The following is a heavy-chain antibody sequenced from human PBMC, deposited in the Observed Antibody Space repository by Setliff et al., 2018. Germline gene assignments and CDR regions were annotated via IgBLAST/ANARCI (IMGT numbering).Heavy chain of an antibody. CDR1: GGSINSGGYY. Sequence: PSETLSLTCTVSGGSINSGGYYWSWIRQHPGKGLEWIGYIYYSGSTYYNPSLKSRVTISVDTSKNQFSLKLSSVTAADTAVYYCARGGYSRGPPVYYFDYWGQGTLVTVSS. D-gene: IGHD5-12*01. J-gene: IGHJ4*02. V-gene: IGHV4-31*03. CDR2: IYYSGST. CDR3: ARGGYSRGPPVYYFDY.